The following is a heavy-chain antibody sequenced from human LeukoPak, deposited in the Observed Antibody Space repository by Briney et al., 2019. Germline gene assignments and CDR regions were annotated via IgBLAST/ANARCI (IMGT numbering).Heavy chain of an antibody. CDR3: AKDLVVGDYVVDYYYGMDV. Sequence: PGGSLRLSCAASGFTFSSYGMHWVRQAPGKGLEWVAFIRYDGSNKYYADSVKGRFTISRDNSKNTLYLQMNSLRAEDTAVYYCAKDLVVGDYVVDYYYGMDVWGQGTTVTVSS. D-gene: IGHD4-17*01. CDR2: IRYDGSNK. V-gene: IGHV3-30*02. J-gene: IGHJ6*02. CDR1: GFTFSSYG.